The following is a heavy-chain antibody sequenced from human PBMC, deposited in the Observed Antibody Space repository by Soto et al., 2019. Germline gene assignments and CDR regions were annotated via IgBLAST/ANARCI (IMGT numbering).Heavy chain of an antibody. CDR2: IYSSGST. D-gene: IGHD3-3*01. CDR1: GGSISSYY. Sequence: SETLSLTCTVSGGSISSYYWSWIRQPPGKGLEWIGYIYSSGSTNYNPSLKSRVTISVDTSKNQFSLKLSSVTAADTAVYYCARDLRGHYDFWSGHNWFDPWGQGTLVTVSS. J-gene: IGHJ5*02. CDR3: ARDLRGHYDFWSGHNWFDP. V-gene: IGHV4-59*01.